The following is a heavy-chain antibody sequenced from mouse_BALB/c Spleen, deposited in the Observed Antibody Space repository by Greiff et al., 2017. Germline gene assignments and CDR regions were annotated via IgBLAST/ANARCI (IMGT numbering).Heavy chain of an antibody. J-gene: IGHJ3*01. CDR3: ARDSRKYGNPFAY. Sequence: QVQLKQSGPGLVAPSQSLSITCTVSGFSLTSYGVHWVRQPPGKGLEWLGVIWAGGSTNYNSALMSRLSISKDNSKSQVFLKMNSLQTDDTAMYYCARDSRKYGNPFAYWGQGTLVTVSA. CDR2: IWAGGST. CDR1: GFSLTSYG. V-gene: IGHV2-9*02. D-gene: IGHD2-10*02.